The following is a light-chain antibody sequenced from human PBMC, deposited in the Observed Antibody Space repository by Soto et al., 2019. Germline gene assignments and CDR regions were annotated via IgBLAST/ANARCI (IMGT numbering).Light chain of an antibody. Sequence: QSVLTQPPAVSAAPRQRVTISCSGSSSNIGNNAVNWYQQLPGKAPKLLIYYDDLLPSGVSDRFSGSKSGTSASLAISGLQSEDEADCYCAAWDDSLNGLVFGGGTKLTVL. J-gene: IGLJ2*01. CDR2: YDD. V-gene: IGLV1-36*01. CDR3: AAWDDSLNGLV. CDR1: SSNIGNNA.